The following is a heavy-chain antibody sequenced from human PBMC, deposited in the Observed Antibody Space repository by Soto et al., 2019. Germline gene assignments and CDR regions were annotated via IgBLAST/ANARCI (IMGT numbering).Heavy chain of an antibody. CDR1: GFTFNSYW. CDR2: IKQDGSEK. CDR3: ASSGRHDY. J-gene: IGHJ4*02. D-gene: IGHD6-19*01. V-gene: IGHV3-7*01. Sequence: PGGSLRLSCAASGFTFNSYWMSWVRQAPGKGLEWVTNIKQDGSEKYYVDSVKGRFTISRDNAKNSLYLQMNSLRAEDTAVYYCASSGRHDYWGQGTLVTVSS.